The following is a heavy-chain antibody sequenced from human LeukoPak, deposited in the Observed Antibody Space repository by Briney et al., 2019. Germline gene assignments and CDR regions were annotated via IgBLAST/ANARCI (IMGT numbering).Heavy chain of an antibody. CDR1: GFTVSSNY. CDR3: ARSRLTSGSYPLDY. Sequence: KTGGSLRLSCAASGFTVSSNYMSWVRQTPGKGLEWIGSIYYSGSTYYNPSLKSRVTISVDTSKNQFSLKLSSVTAADTAVYYCARSRLTSGSYPLDYWGQGTLVTVSS. CDR2: IYYSGST. J-gene: IGHJ4*02. V-gene: IGHV4-39*07. D-gene: IGHD1-26*01.